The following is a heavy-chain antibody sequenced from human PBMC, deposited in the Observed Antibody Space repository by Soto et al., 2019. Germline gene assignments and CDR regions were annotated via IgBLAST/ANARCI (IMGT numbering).Heavy chain of an antibody. CDR2: IIPIFGTA. J-gene: IGHJ4*02. CDR1: GGTFSSYA. Sequence: ASVKVCCKASGGTFSSYAMSWVRQDTGQGLEWMGGIIPIFGTANYAQKFQGRVTITADESTSTAYMELSSLRSEDTAVYYCARSSLDYSSSPQAYWGQGTLVTVSS. D-gene: IGHD6-6*01. V-gene: IGHV1-69*13. CDR3: ARSSLDYSSSPQAY.